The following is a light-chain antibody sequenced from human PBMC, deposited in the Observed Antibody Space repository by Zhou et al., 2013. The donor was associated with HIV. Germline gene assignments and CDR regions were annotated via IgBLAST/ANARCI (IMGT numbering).Light chain of an antibody. J-gene: IGKJ3*01. V-gene: IGKV3-20*01. CDR1: QEINTFY. CDR2: GAS. Sequence: IVLTQSPGTLSSSPGERVTLSCRASQEINTFYFAWYQQKPGQAPRLLISGASTRATGIPDRFSGSGSGTDFNLTVSRLEPEDFAVYYCQQYGTSPFTFGPGTKVDVK. CDR3: QQYGTSPFT.